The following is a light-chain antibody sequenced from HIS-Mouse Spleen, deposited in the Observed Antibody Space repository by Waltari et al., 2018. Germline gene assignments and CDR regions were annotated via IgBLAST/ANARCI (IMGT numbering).Light chain of an antibody. V-gene: IGLV3-19*01. Sequence: SSELTQDPAVSVALGQPVRIPCQGDRLKSNYPSWYQQKPGQAPVPVIYGKNNRPSGIPDRFSGSSSGNTASLTITGAQAEDEADYYCNSRDSSGNHVVFGGGTKLTVL. CDR2: GKN. J-gene: IGLJ2*01. CDR3: NSRDSSGNHVV. CDR1: RLKSNY.